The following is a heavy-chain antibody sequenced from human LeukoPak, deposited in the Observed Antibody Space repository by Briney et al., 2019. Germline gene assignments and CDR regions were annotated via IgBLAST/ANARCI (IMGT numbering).Heavy chain of an antibody. J-gene: IGHJ4*02. CDR1: GYTFTSYA. CDR2: INTNTGNP. Sequence: TSVNVSCKASGYTFTSYAMNWVRQAPGQGLEWMGWINTNTGNPTYAQGFTGRFVFSLDTSVSTAYLQISSLKAEDTAVYYCARTDYGDFIDYWGQGTLVTVSS. CDR3: ARTDYGDFIDY. D-gene: IGHD4-17*01. V-gene: IGHV7-4-1*02.